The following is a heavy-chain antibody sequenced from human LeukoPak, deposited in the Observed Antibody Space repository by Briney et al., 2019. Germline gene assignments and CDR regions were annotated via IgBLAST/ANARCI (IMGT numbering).Heavy chain of an antibody. D-gene: IGHD5-12*01. CDR3: ARLSRYSGYAAK. V-gene: IGHV4-59*08. CDR2: IYYSGST. J-gene: IGHJ4*02. Sequence: SETLSLTCTVSGGSISSYYWSWIRQPPGKGLEWIGDIYYSGSTNYNPSLKSRVTISVDTSKNQFSLKLSSVTAADTAVYYCARLSRYSGYAAKWGQGTLVTVSS. CDR1: GGSISSYY.